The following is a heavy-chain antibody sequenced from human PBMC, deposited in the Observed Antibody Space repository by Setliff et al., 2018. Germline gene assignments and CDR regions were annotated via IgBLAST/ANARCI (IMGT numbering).Heavy chain of an antibody. V-gene: IGHV1-46*01. CDR2: INVSGGSA. Sequence: ASVKVSCKTSGYSFIRYYMYWVRQAPGQGLEWMGLINVSGGSASYEQKFQGRVTMTRDTSAKIVFMELNGLRSDDTAVYYCARAGLAAAGRKGVFDHWGQGTLVTVSS. CDR3: ARAGLAAAGRKGVFDH. CDR1: GYSFIRYY. J-gene: IGHJ4*02. D-gene: IGHD6-13*01.